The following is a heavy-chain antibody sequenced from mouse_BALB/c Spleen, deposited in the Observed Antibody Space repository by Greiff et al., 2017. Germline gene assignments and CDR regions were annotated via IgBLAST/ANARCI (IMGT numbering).Heavy chain of an antibody. V-gene: IGHV5-4*02. CDR2: ISDGGSYT. J-gene: IGHJ3*01. Sequence: DVHLVESGGGLVKPGGSLKLSCAASGFTFSDYYMYWVRQTPEKRLEWVATISDGGSYTYYPDSVKGRFTISRDNAKNNLYLQMSSLKSEDTAMYYCARAIYYDYDASSWFAYWGQGTLVTVSA. CDR1: GFTFSDYY. D-gene: IGHD2-4*01. CDR3: ARAIYYDYDASSWFAY.